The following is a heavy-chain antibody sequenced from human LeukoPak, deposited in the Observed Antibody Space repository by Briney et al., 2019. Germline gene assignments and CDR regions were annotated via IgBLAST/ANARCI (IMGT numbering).Heavy chain of an antibody. CDR3: ARYRRGYYDSSGYSRMMAFDI. CDR1: GGSISSHY. D-gene: IGHD3-22*01. V-gene: IGHV4-59*11. CDR2: IYYSGST. Sequence: PSETLSLTCTVSGGSISSHYWSWIRQPPGKRLEWIGNIYYSGSTNYNSSLRSRVTISVDTSKNQFSLKLSSVTAADTAVYYCARYRRGYYDSSGYSRMMAFDIWGQGTMVTVSS. J-gene: IGHJ3*02.